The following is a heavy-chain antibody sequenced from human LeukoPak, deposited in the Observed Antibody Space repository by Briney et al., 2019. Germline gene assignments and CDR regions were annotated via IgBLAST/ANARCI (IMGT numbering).Heavy chain of an antibody. Sequence: SETLSLTCTVSGGAISSYYWSWIRQPPGKGLELIGYIYYSGSTNYNPSLKSRVTISVDTSKNQFSLKLSSVTAADTAVYYCARVKVVPAAMYDYWGQGALVTVSS. CDR1: GGAISSYY. CDR3: ARVKVVPAAMYDY. D-gene: IGHD2-2*01. J-gene: IGHJ4*02. V-gene: IGHV4-59*01. CDR2: IYYSGST.